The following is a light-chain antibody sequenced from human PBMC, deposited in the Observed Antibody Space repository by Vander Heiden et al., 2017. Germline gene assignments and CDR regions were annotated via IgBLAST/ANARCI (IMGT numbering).Light chain of an antibody. J-gene: IGLJ1*01. CDR1: SSNIGAPYD. V-gene: IGLV1-40*01. CDR3: QSYDSSLIGFV. CDR2: DNN. Sequence: QSVLTPPPSVSGAPGQRVTISCTGSSSNIGAPYDVHWYQQLPGAAPKLLISDNNDRPSGVPDRFSGSKSGTSASLAITGLQAEDEADYYCQSYDSSLIGFVFGTGTKVTVL.